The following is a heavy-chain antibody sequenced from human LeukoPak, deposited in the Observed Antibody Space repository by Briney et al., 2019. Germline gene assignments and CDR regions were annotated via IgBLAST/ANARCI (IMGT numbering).Heavy chain of an antibody. V-gene: IGHV3-7*01. CDR3: ARDLYHRPPSLGELSHRDY. CDR1: GFTFSSYW. Sequence: GGSLRLSSAASGFTFSSYWMSWVRQAPGKGREWVADIKQDGSEKYYVDSVKGRFTISRENAKNSLYLQMNSLRAEDTAVYYCARDLYHRPPSLGELSHRDYWGQGTLVTVSS. CDR2: IKQDGSEK. J-gene: IGHJ4*02. D-gene: IGHD3-16*02.